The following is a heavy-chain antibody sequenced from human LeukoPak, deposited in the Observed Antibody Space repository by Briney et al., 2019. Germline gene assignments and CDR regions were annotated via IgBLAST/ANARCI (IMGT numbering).Heavy chain of an antibody. V-gene: IGHV3-23*01. CDR2: ISANGAKT. Sequence: PGRSLRLSCAASGFTFSSYGMHWVRQAPGKGLEWVSGISANGAKTYYADSVKGWFTISRDNSKNTLYLQMNSLRAEDTAVYYCAKVRSGSYPRYFDYWGQGTLVTVSS. CDR3: AKVRSGSYPRYFDY. D-gene: IGHD1-26*01. CDR1: GFTFSSYG. J-gene: IGHJ4*02.